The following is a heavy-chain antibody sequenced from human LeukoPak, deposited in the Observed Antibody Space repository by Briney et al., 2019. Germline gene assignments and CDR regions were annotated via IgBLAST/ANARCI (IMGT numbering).Heavy chain of an antibody. CDR2: ISGSGGST. CDR1: GFTFSSYA. J-gene: IGHJ6*03. V-gene: IGHV3-23*01. CDR3: AKAAGPYYYYYMDV. Sequence: PGGSLRLSCAASGFTFSSYAMSWVRQAPGKGLEWVSAISGSGGSTYYADSVKGRFTISRDNSKNTLYLQMDSLRVEDTAVYYCAKAAGPYYYYYMDVWGKGTTVTVSS.